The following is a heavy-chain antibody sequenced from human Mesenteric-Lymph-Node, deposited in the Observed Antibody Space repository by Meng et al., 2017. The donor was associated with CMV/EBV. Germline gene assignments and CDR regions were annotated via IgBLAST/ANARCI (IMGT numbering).Heavy chain of an antibody. D-gene: IGHD2-2*01. V-gene: IGHV4-39*01. CDR2: FYESGST. J-gene: IGHJ4*02. Sequence: VSGGSIRECSYYWGWIRPPPGKGLEWIVSFYESGSTYYNPALKSRVTISEDTSKNQFSLNLTAVTATDTAVYYCVTDVVVVSGSYDHWGQGTLVTVSS. CDR3: VTDVVVVSGSYDH. CDR1: GGSIRECSYY.